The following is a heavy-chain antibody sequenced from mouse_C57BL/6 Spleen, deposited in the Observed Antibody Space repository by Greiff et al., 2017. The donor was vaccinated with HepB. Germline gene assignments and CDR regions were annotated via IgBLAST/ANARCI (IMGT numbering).Heavy chain of an antibody. Sequence: VQLKESGPGLVKPSQSLSLTCSVTGYSITSGYYWNWIRQFPGNKLEWMGYISYDGSNNYNPSLKNRISITRDTSKNQFFLKLNSVTTEDTATYYCARGDYAYFDYWGQGTTLTVSS. CDR2: ISYDGSN. V-gene: IGHV3-6*01. D-gene: IGHD2-4*01. CDR1: GYSITSGYY. CDR3: ARGDYAYFDY. J-gene: IGHJ2*01.